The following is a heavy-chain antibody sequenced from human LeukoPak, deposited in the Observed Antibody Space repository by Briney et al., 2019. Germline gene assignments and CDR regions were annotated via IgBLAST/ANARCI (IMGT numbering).Heavy chain of an antibody. V-gene: IGHV1-46*01. D-gene: IGHD1-1*01. CDR3: ARWTTTFLDY. CDR1: GYTFTNYY. CDR2: SNPSGDST. Sequence: ASVKVSCKASGYTFTNYYIHWVRQAPGHGLEWMGISNPSGDSTNYAQKFQGTVTMTRDTSTSTVYMDLSSLRSEDTAVYYCARWTTTFLDYWGQGILVTVSS. J-gene: IGHJ4*02.